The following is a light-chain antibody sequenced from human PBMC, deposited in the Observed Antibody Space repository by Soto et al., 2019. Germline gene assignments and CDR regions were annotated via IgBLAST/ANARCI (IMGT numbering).Light chain of an antibody. CDR1: SGHSSYA. Sequence: QPVLTQSPSASASLGASVKLTCTLSSGHSSYAIAWHQQQPEKGPRYLMKLNNDGSHSKGDGIPDRFSGSSSGAEHYLTISSLQSEDEADYYCQTWATGIVVFGGGTKLTVL. V-gene: IGLV4-69*01. CDR2: LNNDGSH. CDR3: QTWATGIVV. J-gene: IGLJ3*02.